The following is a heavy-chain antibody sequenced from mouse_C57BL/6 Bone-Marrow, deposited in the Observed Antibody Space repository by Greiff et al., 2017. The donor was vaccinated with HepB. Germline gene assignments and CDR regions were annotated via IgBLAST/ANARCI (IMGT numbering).Heavy chain of an antibody. Sequence: EVKLQESGGGLVKPGGSLKLSCAASGFTFSDYGMHWVRQAPEKGLEWVAYISSGSSTIYYADTVKGRFTISRDNAKNTLFLQMTSLRSEDTAMYYCARAIQLRSPLDYWGQGTTLTVSS. CDR3: ARAIQLRSPLDY. CDR1: GFTFSDYG. J-gene: IGHJ2*01. V-gene: IGHV5-17*01. CDR2: ISSGSSTI. D-gene: IGHD1-1*01.